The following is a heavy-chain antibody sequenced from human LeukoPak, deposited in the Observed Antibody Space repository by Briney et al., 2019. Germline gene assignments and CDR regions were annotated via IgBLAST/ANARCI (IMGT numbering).Heavy chain of an antibody. D-gene: IGHD3-16*01. V-gene: IGHV3-30*04. Sequence: PGGSLRLSCAASGFSFNTYAMHWVRQAPGKGLEWVTVMSFDGSSIRYADSAEGRFTISRDYSKNMLFLQMNSLRVEDTALYYCARDAFGSIDYWGQGTLVTVSS. CDR3: ARDAFGSIDY. CDR1: GFSFNTYA. CDR2: MSFDGSSI. J-gene: IGHJ4*02.